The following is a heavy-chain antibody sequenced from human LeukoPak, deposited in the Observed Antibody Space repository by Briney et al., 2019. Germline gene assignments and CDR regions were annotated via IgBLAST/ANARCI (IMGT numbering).Heavy chain of an antibody. J-gene: IGHJ4*02. CDR2: IYYSGST. CDR3: ARGKQWPDY. Sequence: SQTLSLTCTVSGGSISSGDYYWSWIRQHRGKGLEWIGYIYYSGSTYYNPSLKSRLTISVDTSKNQFSLKLSSVTAADTAVYYCARGKQWPDYWGQGTLVTVSS. D-gene: IGHD6-19*01. V-gene: IGHV4-31*03. CDR1: GGSISSGDYY.